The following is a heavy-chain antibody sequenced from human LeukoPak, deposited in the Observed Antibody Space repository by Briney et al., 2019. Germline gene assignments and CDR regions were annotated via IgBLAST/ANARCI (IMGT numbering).Heavy chain of an antibody. V-gene: IGHV4-59*01. J-gene: IGHJ4*02. CDR1: GASLSIYY. CDR3: VRGAGWLPDY. CDR2: ISYSGST. Sequence: PSETLSLTCTVSGASLSIYYCSWIRQSPGKGLEWIGLISYSGSTKYNSSLESRVTISADTSKSQCSLKLSSVTAADTAVYYCVRGAGWLPDYWGQGTLVTVSS. D-gene: IGHD5-24*01.